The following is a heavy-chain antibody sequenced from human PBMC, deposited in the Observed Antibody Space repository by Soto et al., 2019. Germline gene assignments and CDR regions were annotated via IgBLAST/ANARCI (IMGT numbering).Heavy chain of an antibody. CDR3: AKVDHRRSHLTTVTTRGYYYYYMDV. D-gene: IGHD4-17*01. CDR1: GFTFSSYA. J-gene: IGHJ6*03. CDR2: ISGSGGST. Sequence: GGSLRLSCAASGFTFSSYAMSWVRQAPGKGLEWVSAISGSGGSTYYADSVKGRFTISRDNSKNTLYLQMNSLRAEDTAVYYCAKVDHRRSHLTTVTTRGYYYYYMDVWGKGTTVTVSS. V-gene: IGHV3-23*01.